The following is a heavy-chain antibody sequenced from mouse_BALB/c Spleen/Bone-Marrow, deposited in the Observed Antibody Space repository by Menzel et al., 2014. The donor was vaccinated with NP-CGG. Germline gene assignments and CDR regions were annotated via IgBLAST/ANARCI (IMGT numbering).Heavy chain of an antibody. CDR1: GFTFSSFG. CDR3: ARGVWYHAMDY. CDR2: ISSGSSTI. J-gene: IGHJ4*01. Sequence: EVQGVESGGGLVQPGGSRKLSCAASGFTFSSFGMHWVRQAPEKGLEWVAYISSGSSTIYYADTVKGRFTISRDNPKNTPFLQMTSLRSEDTAMYYCARGVWYHAMDYWGQGTSVTVSS. D-gene: IGHD2-10*02. V-gene: IGHV5-17*02.